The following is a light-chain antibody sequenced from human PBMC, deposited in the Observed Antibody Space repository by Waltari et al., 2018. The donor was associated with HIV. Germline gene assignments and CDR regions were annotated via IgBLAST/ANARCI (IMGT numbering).Light chain of an antibody. CDR1: QRIANY. CDR2: DAS. Sequence: DIQMTQSPPSLSAVIGERVTITCRASQRIANYVAWFQQKPGEAPKSLIYDASYLQNGVPSRFSGGGFGTDFSLTITSLQPEDFATYYCQQYNIYPLTFGQGTKLEI. J-gene: IGKJ2*01. CDR3: QQYNIYPLT. V-gene: IGKV1-16*01.